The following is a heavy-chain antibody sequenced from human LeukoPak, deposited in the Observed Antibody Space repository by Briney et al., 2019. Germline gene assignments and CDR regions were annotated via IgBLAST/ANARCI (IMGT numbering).Heavy chain of an antibody. J-gene: IGHJ6*03. CDR3: ARHNWYAFHMDV. D-gene: IGHD2-2*01. Sequence: PSETLSLTCTVSGGSISSTNYYWGWIRQPPGKGLEWIGTIYYSGSTYYNPSLKSQVTISVGTSKNQFSLKVNSVTAADTAVYYCARHNWYAFHMDVWGKGTTVTISS. V-gene: IGHV4-39*01. CDR2: IYYSGST. CDR1: GGSISSTNYY.